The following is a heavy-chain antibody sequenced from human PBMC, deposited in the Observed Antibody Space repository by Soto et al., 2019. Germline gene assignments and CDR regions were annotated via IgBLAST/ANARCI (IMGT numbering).Heavy chain of an antibody. J-gene: IGHJ4*02. CDR3: ARDRNYYDSSAQEGYFDY. Sequence: ASGKVCDTAAGGTFSTYAISWVRQAPGQGLEWMGWISAYNGNTNYAQKLQGRVTMTTDTSTSTAYMELRSLRSDDTAVYYCARDRNYYDSSAQEGYFDYWGQGTLVTVSS. CDR1: GGTFSTYA. CDR2: ISAYNGNT. V-gene: IGHV1-18*01. D-gene: IGHD3-22*01.